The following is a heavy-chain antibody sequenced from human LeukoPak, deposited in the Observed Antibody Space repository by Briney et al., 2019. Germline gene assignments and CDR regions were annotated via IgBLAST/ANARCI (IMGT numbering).Heavy chain of an antibody. CDR3: ARQVVRDYGDYVEGVS. V-gene: IGHV4-39*01. Sequence: SETLSLTCTVSGVSISSSNSYWGWIRQPPGKGLEWIGSIYYSGSTYYNPSLKSRVTISVDTSKNQFSLKLSSVTAADTAVYYCARQVVRDYGDYVEGVSWGQGTLVTVSS. CDR2: IYYSGST. CDR1: GVSISSSNSY. J-gene: IGHJ5*02. D-gene: IGHD4-17*01.